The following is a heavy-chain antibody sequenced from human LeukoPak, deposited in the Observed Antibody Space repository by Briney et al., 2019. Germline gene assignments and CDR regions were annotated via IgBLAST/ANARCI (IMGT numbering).Heavy chain of an antibody. J-gene: IGHJ2*01. Sequence: ASVKVSCKASGYGFTAYYMHWVRQAPGQGLEWMGWINPNNGGTNYAQKFQGRVTVTRDTSTSTAYMELSGLRSDDTAVYYCAKKARGWYFDVWGRGTLVTVST. V-gene: IGHV1-2*02. CDR3: AKKARGWYFDV. CDR2: INPNNGGT. CDR1: GYGFTAYY.